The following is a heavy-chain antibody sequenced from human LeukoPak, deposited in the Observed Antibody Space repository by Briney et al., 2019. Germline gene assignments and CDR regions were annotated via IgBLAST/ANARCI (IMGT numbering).Heavy chain of an antibody. CDR1: GYTFTSYD. D-gene: IGHD6-13*01. J-gene: IGHJ4*02. V-gene: IGHV1-8*01. CDR2: MNPNSGNT. CDR3: ARVSSWTEEPDTGLDY. Sequence: GASVKVSCKASGYTFTSYDINWVRQATGQGLEWMGWMNPNSGNTGYAQKFQGRVTMTRNTSISTAYMELSSLRSEDTAVYFCARVSSWTEEPDTGLDYWGQGTLVTVSS.